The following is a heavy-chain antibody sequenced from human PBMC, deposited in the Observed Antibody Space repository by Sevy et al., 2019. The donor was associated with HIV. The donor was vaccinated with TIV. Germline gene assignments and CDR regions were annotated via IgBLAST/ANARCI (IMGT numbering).Heavy chain of an antibody. V-gene: IGHV4-59*01. CDR3: ARGGPNQQQLDYFDY. Sequence: SETLSLTCTVSGVSISPYYWAWIRQPPGKGLECIGFSGNTNYNPSLKTRLTTSVDTYKNQFSLKLSSVTAADTAIYYCARGGPNQQQLDYFDYWGQGTLVTVSS. D-gene: IGHD6-13*01. J-gene: IGHJ4*02. CDR1: GVSISPYY. CDR2: SGNT.